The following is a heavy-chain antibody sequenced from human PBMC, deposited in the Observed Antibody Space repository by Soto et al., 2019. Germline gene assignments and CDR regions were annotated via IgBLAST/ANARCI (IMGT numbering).Heavy chain of an antibody. D-gene: IGHD3-10*01. CDR2: IIPIFGTA. Sequence: QVQLVQSGAEVKKPGSSVKVSCKASGGTFSSYAISWVRQAPGQGLEWMGGIIPIFGTANYAQKFQGRVKINADESTSTAYMELSRLRSEDTAVYYCARDLSDSYKWFDPWGQGTLVTVSS. V-gene: IGHV1-69*12. CDR3: ARDLSDSYKWFDP. J-gene: IGHJ5*02. CDR1: GGTFSSYA.